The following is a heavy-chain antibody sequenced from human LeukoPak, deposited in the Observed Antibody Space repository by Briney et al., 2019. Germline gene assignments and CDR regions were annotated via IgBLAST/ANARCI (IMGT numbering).Heavy chain of an antibody. CDR1: GFTFSSYA. CDR2: IIDSGGSA. D-gene: IGHD1-1*01. Sequence: GGSLRLSCAASGFTFSSYAMSWVRQAPGKGLEWVSSIIDSGGSAFYADSVKGRFTISRDNSKNTLYLQMNSLRAEDTAIYYCANRPLTKNYYFDYWGQGALVTVSS. CDR3: ANRPLTKNYYFDY. J-gene: IGHJ4*02. V-gene: IGHV3-23*01.